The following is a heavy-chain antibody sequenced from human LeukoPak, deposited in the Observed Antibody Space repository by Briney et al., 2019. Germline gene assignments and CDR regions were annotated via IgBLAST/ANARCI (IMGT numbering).Heavy chain of an antibody. D-gene: IGHD6-25*01. CDR1: GFTFSSYN. V-gene: IGHV3-21*01. CDR2: ISSSSSYN. CDR3: ARDDQKYSSAVDY. J-gene: IGHJ4*02. Sequence: PSGTLRLSCSASGFTFSSYNRNWVRQGPGQGLEWLSSISSSSSYNYYADSGRVRFTISRDNAKNSLYLKRHRLRAEDTAVYYCARDDQKYSSAVDYWGQGTLVTVSS.